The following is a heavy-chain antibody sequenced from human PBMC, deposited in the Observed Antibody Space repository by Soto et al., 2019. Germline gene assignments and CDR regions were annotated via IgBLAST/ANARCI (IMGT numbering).Heavy chain of an antibody. Sequence: ASVKVSCKASGYTFTSYAMHWVRQAPGKRLEWMGWINAGNGNTKYSQKFQGRVTITRDTSASTAYMELSSLRSEDTAVYYCARVKIRRGWELPNHYGMDVWGQGTTVTVSS. D-gene: IGHD1-26*01. V-gene: IGHV1-3*01. CDR3: ARVKIRRGWELPNHYGMDV. CDR1: GYTFTSYA. J-gene: IGHJ6*02. CDR2: INAGNGNT.